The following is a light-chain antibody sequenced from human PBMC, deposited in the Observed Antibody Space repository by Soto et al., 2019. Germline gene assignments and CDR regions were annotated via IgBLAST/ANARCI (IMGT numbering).Light chain of an antibody. CDR1: QSVSYN. CDR3: QHYNNWPPMYT. CDR2: GAS. Sequence: EIVMTQSPATLSVSPGERATLSCRASQSVSYNLAWYQHKPGQAPRLLIYGASTRATGIPARFSGSGSGTEFTLTISNLQSEDFAVYYCQHYNNWPPMYTFGQGTKVDIK. V-gene: IGKV3-15*01. J-gene: IGKJ2*01.